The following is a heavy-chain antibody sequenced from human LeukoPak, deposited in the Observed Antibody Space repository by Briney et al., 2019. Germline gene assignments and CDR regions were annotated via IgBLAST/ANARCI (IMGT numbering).Heavy chain of an antibody. CDR1: GFTFSSYS. CDR3: ARVPAGVVPAAIESFPII. J-gene: IGHJ4*02. CDR2: ISSSSYI. V-gene: IGHV3-21*01. D-gene: IGHD2-2*01. Sequence: GGSLRLSCAASGFTFSSYSMNWVRQAPGKGLEWVSSISSSSYIYYAVSLKGRFTISRDNAKNSLYLQMNSLRAEDTAVYYCARVPAGVVPAAIESFPIIWGQGTLVTVSS.